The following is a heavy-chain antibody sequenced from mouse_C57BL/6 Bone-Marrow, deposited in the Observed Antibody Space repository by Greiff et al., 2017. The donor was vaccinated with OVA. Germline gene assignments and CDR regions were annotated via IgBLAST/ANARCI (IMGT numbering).Heavy chain of an antibody. J-gene: IGHJ4*01. Sequence: EVMLVESGPVLVKPGASVKMSCKASGYTFTDYYMNWVKQSHGKSLEWIGVINPYNGGTSYNQKFKGKATLTVDKSSSTAYMELNSLTSEDSAVYYCARDGYYAYYAMDYWGQGTSVTVSS. D-gene: IGHD2-3*01. V-gene: IGHV1-19*01. CDR2: INPYNGGT. CDR3: ARDGYYAYYAMDY. CDR1: GYTFTDYY.